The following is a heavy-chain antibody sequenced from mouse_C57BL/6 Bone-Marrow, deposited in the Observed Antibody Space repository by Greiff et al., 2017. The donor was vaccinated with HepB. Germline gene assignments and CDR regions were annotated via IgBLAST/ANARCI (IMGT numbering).Heavy chain of an antibody. CDR3: ARGVHSRHDIRFLLDH. CDR1: GYTFTSYG. V-gene: IGHV1-81*01. J-gene: IGHJ2*01. Sequence: VQLQESGAELARPGASVKLSCKASGYTFTSYGISWVKQRTGQGLEWIGEIYPRSGNTYYNEKFKGKATLTADKSSSTAYMELRSLTSEDYAVYFFARGVHSRHDIRFLLDHRGQGTPPPVSS. CDR2: IYPRSGNT. D-gene: IGHD2-3*01.